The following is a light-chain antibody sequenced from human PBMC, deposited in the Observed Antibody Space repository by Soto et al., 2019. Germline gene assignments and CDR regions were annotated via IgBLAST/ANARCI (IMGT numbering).Light chain of an antibody. Sequence: DIQMTQSPSSLSASVGDRLTITCRASQSISSYLNWYQQKPGKAPKLLIYTASSLQSGVPSRFSGSGSGTDFTLTISSLQPEDFATYFCQQSYSTPCTFGQGTKLEIK. CDR2: TAS. CDR3: QQSYSTPCT. J-gene: IGKJ2*02. CDR1: QSISSY. V-gene: IGKV1-39*01.